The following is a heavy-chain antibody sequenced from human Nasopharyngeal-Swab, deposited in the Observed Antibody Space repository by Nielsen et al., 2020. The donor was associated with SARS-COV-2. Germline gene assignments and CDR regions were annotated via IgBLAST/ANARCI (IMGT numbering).Heavy chain of an antibody. V-gene: IGHV3-30-3*01. CDR3: AREGGDSYGSGGAFDI. J-gene: IGHJ3*02. CDR1: GFTFSTYP. Sequence: GEPLKISCAASGFTFSTYPMHWVRQAAGKGLEWVAVISYDGSNKYYADSVKGRFTISRDNSKNTLYLQMNRLRPEDTAVYYCAREGGDSYGSGGAFDIWGQGTMVTVSS. D-gene: IGHD5-18*01. CDR2: ISYDGSNK.